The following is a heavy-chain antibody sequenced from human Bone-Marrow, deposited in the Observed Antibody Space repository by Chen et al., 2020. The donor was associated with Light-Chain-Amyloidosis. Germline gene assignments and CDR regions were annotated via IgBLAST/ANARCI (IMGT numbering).Heavy chain of an antibody. CDR2: FYYTGIT. CDR1: GYSISGTSYD. CDR3: AREVPAVKKNYMDV. Sequence: QVQLHESGPGLVKPSETMCLTCTVSGYSISGTSYDWVGIRQPPGKGLEWIGTFYYTGITYYNPSLKSRVTISVDMSKNQFSLILSSVTAADTAVYHCAREVPAVKKNYMDVWGKGTTVTVSS. V-gene: IGHV4-39*07. J-gene: IGHJ6*03. D-gene: IGHD2-2*01.